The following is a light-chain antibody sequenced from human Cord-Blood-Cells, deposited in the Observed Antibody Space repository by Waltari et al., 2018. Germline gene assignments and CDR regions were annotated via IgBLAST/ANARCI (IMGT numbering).Light chain of an antibody. Sequence: DIVMTQSPDSLAVSLGERATINCKSSQGVLYSSNNKNYLAWYQQKPGQPPKLLIYWASTLESGVPDRFSGRGSGTDFTLTISSLQAEDVAVYYCQQYYSTPYTFGQGTKLEIK. CDR3: QQYYSTPYT. V-gene: IGKV4-1*01. CDR1: QGVLYSSNNKNY. J-gene: IGKJ2*01. CDR2: WAS.